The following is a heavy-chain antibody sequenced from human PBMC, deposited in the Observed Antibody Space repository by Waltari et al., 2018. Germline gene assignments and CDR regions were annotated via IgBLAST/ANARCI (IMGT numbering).Heavy chain of an antibody. Sequence: EVQLVESGGGLVQPGGCLRLSCAASGFTFSSYWMSWVRQAQGKGLEWVANIKEDGSEIYYVDSVKGRFTISRDNAKNSLYLQMNSLRAEDTAMFYCTRGRVDFAYWGQGTLVTVSS. CDR2: IKEDGSEI. V-gene: IGHV3-7*01. J-gene: IGHJ4*02. CDR3: TRGRVDFAY. CDR1: GFTFSSYW.